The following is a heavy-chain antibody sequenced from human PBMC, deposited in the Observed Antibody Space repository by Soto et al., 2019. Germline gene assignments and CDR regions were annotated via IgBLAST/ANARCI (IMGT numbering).Heavy chain of an antibody. CDR2: IYTSGST. CDR3: ARDLRDIVATNWYFDL. J-gene: IGHJ2*01. Sequence: SETLSLTCTVSGGSISSYYWSWIRKPAGKGLEWIERIYTSGSTNYNPSVKSLVTMSEDTSKNQFSLKLSSVTAADTAVYYCARDLRDIVATNWYFDLWGRGTLVTVSS. V-gene: IGHV4-4*07. CDR1: GGSISSYY. D-gene: IGHD5-12*01.